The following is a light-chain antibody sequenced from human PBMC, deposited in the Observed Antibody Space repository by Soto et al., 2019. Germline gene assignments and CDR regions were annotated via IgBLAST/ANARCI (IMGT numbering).Light chain of an antibody. CDR3: SSYAASVLRV. Sequence: SALTQLASVSGSPGQSVTISCTGSSSDIGTYKYVSWYQHHPGKAPKLLIYEVTTRPSGVSDRFSGSKSGNTASLTIYGLQADDEAYYYCSSYAASVLRVFGSGTKVTVL. J-gene: IGLJ1*01. CDR2: EVT. CDR1: SSDIGTYKY. V-gene: IGLV2-14*01.